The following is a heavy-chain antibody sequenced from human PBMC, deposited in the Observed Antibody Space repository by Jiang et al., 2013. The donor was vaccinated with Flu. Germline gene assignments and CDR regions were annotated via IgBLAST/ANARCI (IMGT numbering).Heavy chain of an antibody. J-gene: IGHJ6*02. CDR1: GFTFSSYA. Sequence: ESGGGLVQPGGSLRLSCAASGFTFSSYAMHWVRQAPGKGLEYVSAISSNGGSTYYANSVKGRFTISRDNSKNTLYLQMGSLRAEDMAVYYCARDPQHYGGKDVWGQGTTVTVSS. CDR3: ARDPQHYGGKDV. V-gene: IGHV3-64*01. D-gene: IGHD3-16*01. CDR2: ISSNGGST.